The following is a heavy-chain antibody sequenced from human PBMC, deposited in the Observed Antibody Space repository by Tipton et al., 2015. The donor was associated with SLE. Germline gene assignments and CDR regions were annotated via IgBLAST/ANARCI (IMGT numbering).Heavy chain of an antibody. CDR1: GFTFSSYG. CDR3: ARGDSGYSVV. Sequence: SLRLSCAASGFTFSSYGMHWVRQAPGKGLEWVAAIQSDGSKEYYIDSVKGRFTISRDNAKSTLYLQMSSLRAEDTAVYYCARGDSGYSVVWGQGTLVTVSS. D-gene: IGHD5-12*01. CDR2: IQSDGSKE. V-gene: IGHV3-33*08. J-gene: IGHJ4*02.